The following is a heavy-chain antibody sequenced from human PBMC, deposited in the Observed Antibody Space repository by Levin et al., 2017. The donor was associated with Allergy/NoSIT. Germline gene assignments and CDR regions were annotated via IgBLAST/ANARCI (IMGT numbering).Heavy chain of an antibody. J-gene: IGHJ4*02. D-gene: IGHD3-22*01. V-gene: IGHV3-23*01. CDR2: ISGSGGST. Sequence: GESLKISCAASGFTFSSYAMSWVRQAPGKGLEWVSAISGSGGSTYYADSVKGRFTISRDNSKNTLYLQMNSLRAEDTAVYYCAKKVHDSSGYYVFDYWGQGTLVTVSS. CDR1: GFTFSSYA. CDR3: AKKVHDSSGYYVFDY.